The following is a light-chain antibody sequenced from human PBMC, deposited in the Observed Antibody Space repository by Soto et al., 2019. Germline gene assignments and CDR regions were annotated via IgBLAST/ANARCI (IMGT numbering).Light chain of an antibody. V-gene: IGKV1-12*01. CDR1: QGISSW. Sequence: DIQMTQSPSSVSASVGDRVSITCRASQGISSWLAWYQQQPGRAPKLLIYTGSSLQSGVPSRFSSNGSGTDLTRTISILQPVDVATYYCQQANSVPLTFGGGTKVEIK. CDR2: TGS. CDR3: QQANSVPLT. J-gene: IGKJ4*01.